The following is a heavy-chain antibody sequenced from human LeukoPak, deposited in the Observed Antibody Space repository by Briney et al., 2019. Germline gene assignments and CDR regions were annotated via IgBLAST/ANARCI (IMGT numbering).Heavy chain of an antibody. CDR1: GYTFTGYY. D-gene: IGHD4-17*01. V-gene: IGHV1-2*02. Sequence: ASVKVSCKASGYTFTGYYIHWVRQAPGQGLEWMGWINPNSGGTNYAQKFQGRVTMTRDTSISTAYMELSRLRSDDTAVYYCARDPTTVVVHYYYYGMDVRGQGTTVTVSS. CDR3: ARDPTTVVVHYYYYGMDV. CDR2: INPNSGGT. J-gene: IGHJ6*02.